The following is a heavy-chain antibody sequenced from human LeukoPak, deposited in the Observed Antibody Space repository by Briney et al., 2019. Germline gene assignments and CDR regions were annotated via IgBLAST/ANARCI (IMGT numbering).Heavy chain of an antibody. CDR3: ARTVQQWLILFDY. D-gene: IGHD6-19*01. V-gene: IGHV4-39*07. J-gene: IGHJ4*02. Sequence: PSETLSLTCTVSGGSISSSSYYWGWIRQPPGKGLEWNGSIYYSGSTYYNPSLKSRVTISVDTSKNQFSLKLSSVTAADTAVYYCARTVQQWLILFDYWGQGTLVTVSS. CDR1: GGSISSSSYY. CDR2: IYYSGST.